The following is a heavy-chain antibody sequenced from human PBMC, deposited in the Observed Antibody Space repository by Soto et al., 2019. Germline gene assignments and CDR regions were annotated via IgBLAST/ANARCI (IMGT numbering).Heavy chain of an antibody. CDR2: ISWNSGSI. Sequence: DVQLVESGGGLVQPGRSLRLSCAASGFTFDDYTMHWVRQAPGKGLEWVSGISWNSGSIGYADSVKGRFTISRDNAKNSLYLQMNSLRAEDTAXXXXXXXXXXXXXXXGYWGQGTLVTVSS. CDR3: XXXXXXXXXXXGY. CDR1: GFTFDDYT. J-gene: IGHJ4*02. V-gene: IGHV3-9*01.